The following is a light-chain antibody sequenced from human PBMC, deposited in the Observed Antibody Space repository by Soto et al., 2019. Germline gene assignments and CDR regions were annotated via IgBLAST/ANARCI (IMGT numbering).Light chain of an antibody. V-gene: IGLV1-40*01. CDR2: GNS. CDR1: SSNIGAGYD. Sequence: QSVLTQPPSVSGAPGQRVTISCTGSSSNIGAGYDVHWYQQLPGTAPKLLISGNSNRPSGVPDRFSGSKSGTSASLAITGLQAEDEADYYRHSYDSSLSGSYVFGTGTKVTVL. J-gene: IGLJ1*01. CDR3: HSYDSSLSGSYV.